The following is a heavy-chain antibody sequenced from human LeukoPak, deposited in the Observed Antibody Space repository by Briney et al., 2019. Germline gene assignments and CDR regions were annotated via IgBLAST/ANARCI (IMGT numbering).Heavy chain of an antibody. Sequence: PGGSLRLSCAASGFTFSSYGMHWIRHAPGKGLEWVAVIWYDGSNKFYTDSVKGRFTISRDNSKNTLYLQMDSLRAEDTAVYYCAKGGRGLYRTYNWFDPWGQGTLVTVSS. V-gene: IGHV3-33*06. CDR3: AKGGRGLYRTYNWFDP. J-gene: IGHJ5*02. D-gene: IGHD5/OR15-5a*01. CDR1: GFTFSSYG. CDR2: IWYDGSNK.